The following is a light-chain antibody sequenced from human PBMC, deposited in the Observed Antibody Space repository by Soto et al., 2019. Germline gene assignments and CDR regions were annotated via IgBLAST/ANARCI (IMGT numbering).Light chain of an antibody. CDR3: QHYNYWPYT. CDR2: DAS. J-gene: IGKJ2*01. V-gene: IGKV3-15*01. Sequence: EIVMTQSPATLSVSPGERATLSCRASQTIDNTLAWYQRNPGQAPKLLIYDASTRATGVPARFSGSGSGTDFTLTISSLQSEDFAVYYCQHYNYWPYTFGQGTKVDI. CDR1: QTIDNT.